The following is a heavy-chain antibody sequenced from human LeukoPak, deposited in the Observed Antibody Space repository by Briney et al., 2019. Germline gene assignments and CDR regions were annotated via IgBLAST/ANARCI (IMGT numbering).Heavy chain of an antibody. CDR3: ARDSTTYYDFWSGSYYYYGMDV. D-gene: IGHD3-3*01. CDR1: GYTFTSYD. J-gene: IGHJ6*02. CDR2: MNPNSGNT. Sequence: ASVKVSCKASGYTFTSYDIHWVRQATGQGLEWMGWMNPNSGNTGYAQKFQGRVTMTRNTSISTAYMELSSLRSEDTAVYYCARDSTTYYDFWSGSYYYYGMDVWGQGTTVTVSS. V-gene: IGHV1-8*01.